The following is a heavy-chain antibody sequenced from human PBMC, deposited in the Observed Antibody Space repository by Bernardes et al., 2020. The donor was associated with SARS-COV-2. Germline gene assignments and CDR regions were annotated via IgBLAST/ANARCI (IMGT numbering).Heavy chain of an antibody. V-gene: IGHV3-21*01. CDR3: ARDDRIQLWIYFDY. D-gene: IGHD5-18*01. CDR1: GFTFSSYS. J-gene: IGHJ4*02. Sequence: GGSLRLSCAASGFTFSSYSMNWVRQAPGKGLEWVSSISSSSSYIYYADSVKGRFTISRDNAKNSLYLQMNSLRAEDTAVYYCARDDRIQLWIYFDYWGQGTLVTVSS. CDR2: ISSSSSYI.